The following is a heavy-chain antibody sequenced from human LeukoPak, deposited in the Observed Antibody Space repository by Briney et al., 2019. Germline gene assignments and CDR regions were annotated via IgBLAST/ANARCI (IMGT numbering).Heavy chain of an antibody. CDR1: GYSISSGYY. J-gene: IGHJ4*02. D-gene: IGHD3-3*01. V-gene: IGHV4-38-2*02. CDR2: IYHSGST. CDR3: ARGSTIFGVVI. Sequence: SETLSLTCTVSGYSISSGYYWGWIRQPPGKGLERIGSIYHSGSTYYNPSLKSRVTISVDTSKNQFSLKLSSVTAADTAVYYCARGSTIFGVVIWGQGTLVTVSS.